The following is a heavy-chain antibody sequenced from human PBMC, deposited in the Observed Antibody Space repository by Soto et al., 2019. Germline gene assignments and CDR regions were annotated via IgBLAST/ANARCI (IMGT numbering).Heavy chain of an antibody. V-gene: IGHV1-69*06. CDR3: ARSHYYDSSGYYHFDY. J-gene: IGHJ4*02. CDR1: GGTFSSYA. CDR2: IIPIFGTA. Sequence: GASVKVSCKASGGTFSSYAISWVRQAPGQGLEWMGGIIPIFGTANYAQKFQGRVTITADKSTSTAYMELSSLRSEDTAVYYCARSHYYDSSGYYHFDYWGQGSLVTVSS. D-gene: IGHD3-22*01.